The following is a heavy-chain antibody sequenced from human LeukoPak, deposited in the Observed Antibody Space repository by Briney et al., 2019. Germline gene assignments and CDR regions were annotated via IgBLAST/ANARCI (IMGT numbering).Heavy chain of an antibody. D-gene: IGHD3-10*01. V-gene: IGHV4-39*07. J-gene: IGHJ4*02. CDR3: ARIDWFGVRGVITNYFDY. CDR1: GGSISSSSYY. CDR2: IYYSGST. Sequence: PSETLSLTCTVSGGSISSSSYYWGWIRQPPGKGLEWIGSIYYSGSTYYNPSLKSRVTISVDTSKNQFSLKLSSVTAADTAVYYCARIDWFGVRGVITNYFDYWGQGTLVTVSS.